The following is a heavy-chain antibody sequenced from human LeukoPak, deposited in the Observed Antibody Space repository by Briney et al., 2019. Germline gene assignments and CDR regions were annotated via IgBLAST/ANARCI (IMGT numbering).Heavy chain of an antibody. D-gene: IGHD1-26*01. CDR3: ARVLGATAEGDY. J-gene: IGHJ4*02. V-gene: IGHV3-30-3*01. CDR1: AFTVSSYA. Sequence: GGSLRLSCAASAFTVSSYAMHWVRQAPGKGLEWVAVISYDGSNKYYADSVKGRFTISRDNSKNTLYLQMNSLRAEDTAVYYCARVLGATAEGDYWGQGTLVTVSS. CDR2: ISYDGSNK.